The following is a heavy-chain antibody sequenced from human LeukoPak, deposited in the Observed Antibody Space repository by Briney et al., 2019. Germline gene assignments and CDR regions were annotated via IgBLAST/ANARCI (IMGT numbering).Heavy chain of an antibody. CDR2: ISSSSSYI. Sequence: GGSLRLSCAASGFTFSSYSMNWVRQAPGKGLEWVSSISSSSSYIYYADSVKGRFTVSRDNAKNSLYLQMNSLRAEDTAVYYCARGGEGGYCSSTSCRSPWGMDVWGKGTTVTVSS. J-gene: IGHJ6*03. CDR1: GFTFSSYS. D-gene: IGHD2-2*01. CDR3: ARGGEGGYCSSTSCRSPWGMDV. V-gene: IGHV3-21*01.